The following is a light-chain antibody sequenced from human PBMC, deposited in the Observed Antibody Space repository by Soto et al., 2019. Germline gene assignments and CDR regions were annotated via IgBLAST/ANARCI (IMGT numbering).Light chain of an antibody. CDR3: QQYGGSRWA. J-gene: IGKJ1*01. CDR2: GAS. CDR1: QSVSSSS. Sequence: EILLTQSPGTLSLSPGERATLSCRASQSVSSSSLAWYQQKPGQAPRLLIYGASTRATGIPDRFSGSGSGTDFTLTISRLEAEDFAVYYCQQYGGSRWAFGQGTKVEI. V-gene: IGKV3-20*01.